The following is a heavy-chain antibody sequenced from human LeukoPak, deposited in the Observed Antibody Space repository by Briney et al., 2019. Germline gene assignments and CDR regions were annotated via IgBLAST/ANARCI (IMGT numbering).Heavy chain of an antibody. D-gene: IGHD5-12*01. CDR1: GYSISSGYY. Sequence: SETLSLTCTVSGYSISSGYYWGWIRQPPGKGLEWIGSIYHSGSTYYNPSLKSRVTISVDTSKNQFSLKLSPVTAADTAVYYCGRDGRVATIIDAFDIWGQGTMVTVSS. CDR2: IYHSGST. CDR3: GRDGRVATIIDAFDI. V-gene: IGHV4-38-2*02. J-gene: IGHJ3*02.